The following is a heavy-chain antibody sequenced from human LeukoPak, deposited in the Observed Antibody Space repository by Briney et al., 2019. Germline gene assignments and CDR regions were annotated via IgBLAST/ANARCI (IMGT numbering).Heavy chain of an antibody. J-gene: IGHJ6*03. CDR1: GFSFSSYS. V-gene: IGHV3-48*01. D-gene: IGHD3-3*01. CDR3: ASGSTIFGVVITSYMDV. CDR2: LSSSSSII. Sequence: GGSLRLSCAASGFSFSSYSVNWVRQAPGKGLEWVSYLSSSSSIIYYADSVKGRFTISRDNAKNSLYLQMNSLRAEDTAVYYCASGSTIFGVVITSYMDVWGKGTTVTVSS.